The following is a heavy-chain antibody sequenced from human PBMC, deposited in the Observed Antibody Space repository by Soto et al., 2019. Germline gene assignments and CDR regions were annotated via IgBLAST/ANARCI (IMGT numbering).Heavy chain of an antibody. J-gene: IGHJ4*02. CDR1: GFTFSSYA. CDR3: AKTAAARPNLSLDS. V-gene: IGHV3-23*01. CDR2: ISGSGGGT. Sequence: GGSLRLSCAATGFTFSSYAMSWVRQAPGKGLEWVSVISGSGGGTYYADSVKGRFTISRYKSKNTLYPQMNSLRVEDTAVFYCAKTAAARPNLSLDSWGQGTLVTVSS. D-gene: IGHD6-6*01.